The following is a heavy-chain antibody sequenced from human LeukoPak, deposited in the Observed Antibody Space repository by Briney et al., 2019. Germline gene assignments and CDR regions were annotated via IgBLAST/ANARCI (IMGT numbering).Heavy chain of an antibody. Sequence: PGGSLRLSCTASGFTFGDYLMSWFRPAPGKGREWIGFISGGTTEYAASVKGRFTISRDDSTSIAYLQMNSLTTEDTAVYYCSRGSGWLSVYWGQGTLVTVSS. V-gene: IGHV3-49*03. J-gene: IGHJ4*02. D-gene: IGHD6-19*01. CDR3: SRGSGWLSVY. CDR1: GFTFGDYL. CDR2: ISGGTT.